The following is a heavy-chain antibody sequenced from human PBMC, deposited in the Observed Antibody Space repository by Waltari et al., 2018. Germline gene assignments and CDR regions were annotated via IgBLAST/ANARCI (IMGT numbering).Heavy chain of an antibody. V-gene: IGHV3-20*04. Sequence: EVQLVASGGGMVRPGGSLSLSWPASGCSFMYYAMPWVRQVPGKGLEWVSGINWSGARTSYADSVMGRFTVSRDNAMNSLYLEMSSLRAEDTALYYCVREVFGSGWRESYFFDYWGQGTLVTVSS. D-gene: IGHD6-19*01. CDR1: GCSFMYYA. J-gene: IGHJ4*02. CDR2: INWSGART. CDR3: VREVFGSGWRESYFFDY.